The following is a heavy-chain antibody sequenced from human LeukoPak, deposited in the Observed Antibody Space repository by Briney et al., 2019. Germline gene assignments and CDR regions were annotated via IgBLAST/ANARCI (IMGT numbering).Heavy chain of an antibody. CDR1: GGSISSSSYY. CDR2: IYYSGST. CDR3: ARDYRQLVYNYFDY. D-gene: IGHD6-6*01. V-gene: IGHV4-39*07. Sequence: PSETPSLTCTVSGGSISSSSYYWGWIRQPPGKGLEWIGSIYYSGSTYYNPSLKSRVTISVDTSKNQFSLKLSSVTAAATAVYYCARDYRQLVYNYFDYWGQGTLVTVSS. J-gene: IGHJ4*02.